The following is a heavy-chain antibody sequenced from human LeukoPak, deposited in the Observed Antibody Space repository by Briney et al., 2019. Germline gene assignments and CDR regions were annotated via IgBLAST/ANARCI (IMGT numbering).Heavy chain of an antibody. J-gene: IGHJ4*02. Sequence: SETLSLTCTVSGDSISHYYWSWIRQPPGKGLEWIGYIYYTGTTNYNPSLKSRVTISVDTSKNQFSLKVSSVTAADTAVYYCARLWSPMVEIDYWGQGTLVTVSS. D-gene: IGHD2-15*01. CDR1: GDSISHYY. CDR3: ARLWSPMVEIDY. V-gene: IGHV4-59*01. CDR2: IYYTGTT.